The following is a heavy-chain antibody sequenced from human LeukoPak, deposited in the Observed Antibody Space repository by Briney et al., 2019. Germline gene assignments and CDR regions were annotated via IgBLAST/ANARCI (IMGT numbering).Heavy chain of an antibody. Sequence: PGGSLRLSCAASGFTFSSYTMNWVRQAPGKGLQWVSTVSASSNIHYSESVKGRFTSSRDNARNSLYLQMNSLRDEDTAVYYCVRDALHTAHFDYWGQGTLVTVSS. CDR1: GFTFSSYT. V-gene: IGHV3-48*02. CDR2: VSASSNI. J-gene: IGHJ4*02. D-gene: IGHD5-18*01. CDR3: VRDALHTAHFDY.